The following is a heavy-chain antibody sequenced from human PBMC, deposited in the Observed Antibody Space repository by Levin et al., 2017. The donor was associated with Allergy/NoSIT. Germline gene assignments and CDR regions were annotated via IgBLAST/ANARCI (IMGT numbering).Heavy chain of an antibody. V-gene: IGHV1-2*02. CDR1: QYTFSGFY. CDR3: ARQLTVVDFFDP. Sequence: VASVKVSCEASQYTFSGFYLHWVRQAPGQGLEWMGWINPDSGGTNYAYKFRGRISMTRDRSIRTFYMELSRLTSDDTAIYYCARQLTVVDFFDPWGQGTVVTVSS. D-gene: IGHD5-24*01. CDR2: INPDSGGT. J-gene: IGHJ5*02.